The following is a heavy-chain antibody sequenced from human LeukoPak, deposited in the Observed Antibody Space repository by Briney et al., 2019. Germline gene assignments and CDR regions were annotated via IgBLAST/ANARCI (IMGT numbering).Heavy chain of an antibody. CDR3: ARGDLGYCSGGSCYGDWFDP. CDR2: IYYSGST. Sequence: SETLSLTCTVSGGSISNYYWSWIRQPPGKGLEWIGYIYYSGSTNYNPSLESRVTISVDTSKNQFSLKLSSVTAADTAVYYCARGDLGYCSGGSCYGDWFDPWGQGTLVTVSS. CDR1: GGSISNYY. V-gene: IGHV4-59*12. J-gene: IGHJ5*02. D-gene: IGHD2-15*01.